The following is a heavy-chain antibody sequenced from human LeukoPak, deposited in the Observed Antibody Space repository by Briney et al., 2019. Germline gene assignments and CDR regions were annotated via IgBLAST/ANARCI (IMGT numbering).Heavy chain of an antibody. V-gene: IGHV4-4*09. CDR2: IYSSENT. CDR3: ARFHSGPSGWYVLWYFDL. Sequence: SETLPLTCTVSGGSVSSYYWSWIRQPPGKGLEWIGYIYSSENTKYNSSLESRVTMSVDTSKNQFFLKLSSVTAADTAVYYCARFHSGPSGWYVLWYFDLWGRGTLVTVSS. J-gene: IGHJ2*01. CDR1: GGSVSSYY. D-gene: IGHD6-19*01.